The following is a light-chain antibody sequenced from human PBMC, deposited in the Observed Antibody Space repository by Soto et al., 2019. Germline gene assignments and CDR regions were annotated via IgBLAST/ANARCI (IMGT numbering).Light chain of an antibody. CDR1: RSDIGASIY. Sequence: QSALTQPASVSGSPGQSITISCTGTRSDIGASIYVSWFQQYPGEAPKCMIYDVNNRPSGVSNRFSGSKSGSTASLTISGLQAEDEAFYYCTSYTTSNTLVLGGGTKVTVL. CDR2: DVN. V-gene: IGLV2-14*01. J-gene: IGLJ2*01. CDR3: TSYTTSNTLV.